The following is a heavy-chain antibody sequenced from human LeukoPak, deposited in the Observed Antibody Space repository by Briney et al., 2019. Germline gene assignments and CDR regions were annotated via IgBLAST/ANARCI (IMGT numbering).Heavy chain of an antibody. V-gene: IGHV4-4*07. CDR1: GGCLGRYY. Sequence: ASDPLSFTSTISGGCLGRYYWSWLWPPDGKGLEWIGRIYPSWSTNYNPSLKSRVTMSVDTSKNQSSLKLSSVTAADTAVYYCARENRCRYTSCDYWGQGTLVTVSS. CDR3: ARENRCRYTSCDY. J-gene: IGHJ4*02. D-gene: IGHD3-16*02. CDR2: IYPSWST.